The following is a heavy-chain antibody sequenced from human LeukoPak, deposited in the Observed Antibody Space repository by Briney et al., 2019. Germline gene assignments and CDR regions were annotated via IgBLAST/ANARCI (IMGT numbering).Heavy chain of an antibody. D-gene: IGHD3-22*01. CDR2: ISGSGGTT. J-gene: IGHJ4*02. CDR3: AKRRDSSGYATFDY. V-gene: IGHV3-23*01. Sequence: PGGSLRLSCAASGFTFSSYGMSWVRQAPGKGLEWVSAISGSGGTTYYADSVEGRFTISRDNSKNTLYLQMNSLRAEDTAVYYCAKRRDSSGYATFDYWGQGTLVTVSS. CDR1: GFTFSSYG.